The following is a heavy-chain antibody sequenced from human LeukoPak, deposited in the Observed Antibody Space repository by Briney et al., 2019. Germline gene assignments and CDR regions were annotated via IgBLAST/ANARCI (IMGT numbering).Heavy chain of an antibody. Sequence: SETLSLICAVYGVSSSIYYWRWLPQTPGKGLEWIGHIHHGGGTEYNPCLQSRVTISLDTSKHHFSLRLTSVTAADTATYCCTSGSDWVWLSFYWGQGTLVTVSS. CDR2: IHHGGGT. V-gene: IGHV4-34*01. D-gene: IGHD2-21*01. J-gene: IGHJ4*02. CDR1: GVSSSIYY. CDR3: TSGSDWVWLSFY.